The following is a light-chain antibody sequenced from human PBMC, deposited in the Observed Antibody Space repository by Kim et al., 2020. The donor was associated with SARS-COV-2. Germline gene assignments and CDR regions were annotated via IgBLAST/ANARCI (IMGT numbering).Light chain of an antibody. V-gene: IGLV7-43*01. J-gene: IGLJ3*02. CDR2: STS. CDR3: LLLYGATWV. Sequence: QTVVTQEPSLTVSPGGTVTLTCASSTGAVTSGHYPHWFQQKPGQAPRALISSTSNKHSWTPARFSGSLLGGKAALTLSGVQPEDEAEYYCLLLYGATWVFGGGTQLTVL. CDR1: TGAVTSGHY.